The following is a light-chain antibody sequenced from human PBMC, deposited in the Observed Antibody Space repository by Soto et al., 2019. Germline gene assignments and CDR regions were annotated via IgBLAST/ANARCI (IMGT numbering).Light chain of an antibody. V-gene: IGKV3-20*01. CDR2: GAS. Sequence: EIVLTQSPGTRSLSPGERATLSCRASQSVSSSYLAWYQQKPGQAPRLLIYGASSRATGIPDRFSGSGSGTDFTLTISRLEPEDFAVYYCQQYGSLPWTFGQGTKVDI. CDR3: QQYGSLPWT. J-gene: IGKJ1*01. CDR1: QSVSSSY.